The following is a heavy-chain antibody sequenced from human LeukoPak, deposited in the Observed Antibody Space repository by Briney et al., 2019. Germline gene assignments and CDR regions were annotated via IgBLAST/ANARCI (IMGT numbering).Heavy chain of an antibody. Sequence: GGSLRLSCAASRFTLSNYWMSWVRQAPGKGLEWVANIKQDGSETYYVDSVKGRFTISRDNAKSSLSLQMNSLRAEDTAVYYCARQRGSGCLDYWGQGTLVTVSS. V-gene: IGHV3-7*01. CDR2: IKQDGSET. J-gene: IGHJ4*02. CDR1: RFTLSNYW. D-gene: IGHD6-19*01. CDR3: ARQRGSGCLDY.